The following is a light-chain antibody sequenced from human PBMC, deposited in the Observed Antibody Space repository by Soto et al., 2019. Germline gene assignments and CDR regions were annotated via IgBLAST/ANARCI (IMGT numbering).Light chain of an antibody. Sequence: DIVMTQSPDSLAVSLGERATINCKSSQSVLYSSNNKNYLAWYRQRPGQLPTLLINWASTRQSGVPARFRGSGSGTEFTLTITDLQAEDLAVYYCQQFHTIPWTFGQGTKVDIK. J-gene: IGKJ1*01. V-gene: IGKV4-1*01. CDR2: WAS. CDR3: QQFHTIPWT. CDR1: QSVLYSSNNKNY.